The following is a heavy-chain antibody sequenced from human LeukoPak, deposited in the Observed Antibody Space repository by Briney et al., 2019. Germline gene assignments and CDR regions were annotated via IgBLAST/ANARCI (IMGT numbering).Heavy chain of an antibody. CDR2: ISAYNGNT. Sequence: ASVKVSCKASGYTFTSYGISWVRQAPGQGLEWMGWISAYNGNTNYAQKLQGRVTMTTDTSTSTAYMELRSLRSDDTAVYYCARDSTNQLRFLEWCDRGPIDYWGQGTLVTVSS. CDR1: GYTFTSYG. J-gene: IGHJ4*02. V-gene: IGHV1-18*01. D-gene: IGHD3-3*01. CDR3: ARDSTNQLRFLEWCDRGPIDY.